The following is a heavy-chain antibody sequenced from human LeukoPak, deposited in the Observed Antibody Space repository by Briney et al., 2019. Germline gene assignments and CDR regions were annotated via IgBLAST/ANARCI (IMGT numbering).Heavy chain of an antibody. D-gene: IGHD6-19*01. CDR3: ARGSGWYYFDY. Sequence: GESLKISCKGSGYMYTSYWIGWVRHMPGKGLEWMGIIYPGDSDTTYSPSFQGQVTISADKSISTAYLQWSSLKASDTAMYYCARGSGWYYFDYWGQGTLVTVSS. V-gene: IGHV5-51*01. CDR1: GYMYTSYW. J-gene: IGHJ4*02. CDR2: IYPGDSDT.